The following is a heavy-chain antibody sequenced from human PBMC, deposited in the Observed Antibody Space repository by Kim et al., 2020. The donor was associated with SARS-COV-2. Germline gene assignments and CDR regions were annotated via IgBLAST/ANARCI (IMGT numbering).Heavy chain of an antibody. CDR3: ARGEQWLVYPPFDY. Sequence: ASVKVSCKASGYTFTSYAMHWVRQAPGQRLEWMGWINAGNGNTKYSQKFQGRVTITRDTSASTAYMELSSLRSEDTAVYYCARGEQWLVYPPFDYWGQGTLVTVSS. CDR2: INAGNGNT. J-gene: IGHJ4*02. V-gene: IGHV1-3*01. CDR1: GYTFTSYA. D-gene: IGHD6-19*01.